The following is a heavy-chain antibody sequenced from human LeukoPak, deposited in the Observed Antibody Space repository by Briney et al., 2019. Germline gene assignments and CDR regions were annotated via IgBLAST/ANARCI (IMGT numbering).Heavy chain of an antibody. CDR1: GFTFSDYY. CDR3: ARGANPYYYYGMDV. V-gene: IGHV3-11*01. D-gene: IGHD4/OR15-4a*01. J-gene: IGHJ6*02. Sequence: GGSLRLSCAASGFTFSDYYMSWIRQAPGKGLKWVSYISSSGSTIYYADSVKGRFTISRDNAKNSLYLQMNSLRAEDTAVYYCARGANPYYYYGMDVWGQGTTVTVSS. CDR2: ISSSGSTI.